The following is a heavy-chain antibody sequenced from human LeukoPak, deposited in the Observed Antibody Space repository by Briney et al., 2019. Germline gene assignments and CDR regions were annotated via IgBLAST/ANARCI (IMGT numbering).Heavy chain of an antibody. Sequence: SETLSLTCTVSGGSISSYYWSWIRQPAGKGLEWIGRIYTNGDMIYNPSLKSRVTISVDTSKNQFSLKLSSVTAADTAVYYCARRQQLAPDYNWFDPWGQGTLVTVSS. CDR2: IYTNGDM. V-gene: IGHV4-4*07. CDR3: ARRQQLAPDYNWFDP. D-gene: IGHD6-13*01. J-gene: IGHJ5*02. CDR1: GGSISSYY.